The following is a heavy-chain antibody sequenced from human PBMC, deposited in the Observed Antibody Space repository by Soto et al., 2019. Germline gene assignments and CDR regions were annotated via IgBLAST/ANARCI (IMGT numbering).Heavy chain of an antibody. Sequence: GGSLRLPCAASGFTFSSYGMHWVRQAPGKGLEWVAVIWYDGSNKYYADSVKGRFTISRDNSKNTLYLQMNSLRAEDTAVYYCARGDIVVVVDIWGQGTMVTVSS. J-gene: IGHJ3*02. CDR1: GFTFSSYG. D-gene: IGHD2-15*01. CDR3: ARGDIVVVVDI. CDR2: IWYDGSNK. V-gene: IGHV3-33*01.